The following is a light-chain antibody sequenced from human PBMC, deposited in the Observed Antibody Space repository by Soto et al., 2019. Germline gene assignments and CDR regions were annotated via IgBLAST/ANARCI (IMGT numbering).Light chain of an antibody. V-gene: IGKV1-5*01. CDR1: QSISSW. CDR2: DAS. CDR3: QQLKSYPIT. J-gene: IGKJ5*01. Sequence: DIQMTQSPSTLPASVGDRVTITCRASQSISSWLAWYQQKPGKAPKLLIYDASNLESGVPSRFSGSGSGTDFTLTISSLQPEDSATYYCQQLKSYPITFGQGTRLEIK.